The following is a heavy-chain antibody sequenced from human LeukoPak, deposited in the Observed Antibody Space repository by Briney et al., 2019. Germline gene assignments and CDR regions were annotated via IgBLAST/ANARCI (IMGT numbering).Heavy chain of an antibody. Sequence: GGSLRLSCAASGFTFSDYYMSRIRQAPGKGLEWVSYISSSGSTIHYADSVKGRFTISRDNAKNSLYLQMNSLRAEDTAVYYCARTYGDYAGDWYFDLWGRGTLVTVSS. J-gene: IGHJ2*01. CDR1: GFTFSDYY. CDR3: ARTYGDYAGDWYFDL. CDR2: ISSSGSTI. D-gene: IGHD4-17*01. V-gene: IGHV3-11*01.